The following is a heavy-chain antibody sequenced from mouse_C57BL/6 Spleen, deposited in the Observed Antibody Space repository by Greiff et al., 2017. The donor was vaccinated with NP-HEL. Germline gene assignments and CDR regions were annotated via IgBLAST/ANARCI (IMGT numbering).Heavy chain of an antibody. V-gene: IGHV1-4*01. CDR3: ARAGYDYAGHYYAMDY. CDR1: GYTFTSYT. CDR2: INPSSGYT. J-gene: IGHJ4*01. Sequence: VQLQQSGAELARPGASVKMSCKASGYTFTSYTMHWVKQRPGQGLEWIGYINPSSGYTKYNQKFKDKATLTADKSSSTAYMQLSSLTSEDSAVYYCARAGYDYAGHYYAMDYWGQGTSVTVSS. D-gene: IGHD2-4*01.